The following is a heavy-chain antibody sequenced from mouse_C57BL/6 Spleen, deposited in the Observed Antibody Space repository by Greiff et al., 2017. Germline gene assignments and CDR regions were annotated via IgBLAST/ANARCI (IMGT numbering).Heavy chain of an antibody. CDR2: IDPETGGT. Sequence: VQLQQSGAELVRPGASVTLSCKASGYTFTDYEMHWVKQTPVHGLEWIGAIDPETGGTASNQKFKGKAILTADKSSSTAYMELRSLTSEASVVYYCTSKGFSSYVGFDYWGQGTTLTVSS. V-gene: IGHV1-15*01. CDR3: TSKGFSSYVGFDY. J-gene: IGHJ2*01. D-gene: IGHD1-1*01. CDR1: GYTFTDYE.